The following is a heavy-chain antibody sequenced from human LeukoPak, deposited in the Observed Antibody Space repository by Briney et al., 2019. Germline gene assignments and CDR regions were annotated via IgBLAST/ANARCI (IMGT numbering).Heavy chain of an antibody. D-gene: IGHD4-17*01. CDR2: FGSAGST. V-gene: IGHV3-23*01. J-gene: IGHJ4*02. CDR3: AKTPNTVTMYYFDY. Sequence: GGSLRLSCAASGFTFSSYAMSWVRQAPGKGLEWVSTFGSAGSTYYADSVKGRFTISRDNSKNTLYLQMNSLRVEDTAVYYCAKTPNTVTMYYFDYWGQGTLVTVSS. CDR1: GFTFSSYA.